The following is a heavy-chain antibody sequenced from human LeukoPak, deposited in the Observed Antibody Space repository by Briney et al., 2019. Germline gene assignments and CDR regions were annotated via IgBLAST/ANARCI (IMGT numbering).Heavy chain of an antibody. CDR2: LNHSGST. V-gene: IGHV4-34*01. CDR3: ARGVTHLDYGGNSFDY. D-gene: IGHD4-23*01. CDR1: VRSFRGYY. J-gene: IGHJ4*02. Sequence: PSETLALTCAVYVRSFRGYYWSWIRQPPGKGLAWIGELNHSGSTNYNPSLKSRVTISVDTSKNQFSLKLSSVTAADTAVYYCARGVTHLDYGGNSFDYWGQGTLVTVSS.